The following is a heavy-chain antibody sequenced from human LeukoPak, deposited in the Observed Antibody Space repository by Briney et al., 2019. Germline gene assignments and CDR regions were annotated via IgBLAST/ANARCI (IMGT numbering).Heavy chain of an antibody. V-gene: IGHV3-30-3*01. CDR1: GFTFSSYA. CDR2: ISYDGSNK. CDR3: ARDLQGSYYYYYYGMDV. J-gene: IGHJ6*02. Sequence: GRSLRLSCAASGFTFSSYAMHWVRQAPGKGLEWVAVISYDGSNKYYADSVKGRFTISRDNSKNTLYLQMNSLRAEDTAAYYCARDLQGSYYYYYYGMDVWGQGTTVTVSS. D-gene: IGHD1-26*01.